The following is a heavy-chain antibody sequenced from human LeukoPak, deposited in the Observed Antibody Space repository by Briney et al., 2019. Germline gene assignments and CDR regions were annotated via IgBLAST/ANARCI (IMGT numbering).Heavy chain of an antibody. CDR1: GYSFTNYW. J-gene: IGHJ1*01. CDR3: ARSSQYYYNSGTYTWGDEYFQH. D-gene: IGHD3-22*01. Sequence: GESLKISCKGSGYSFTNYWIGWVRQMSGKGLEWMGIIYPGDADTRYSPSFQGQVSILADKSISSAYLQWSSLKASDTAMYYCARSSQYYYNSGTYTWGDEYFQHWGQGTLVTVSS. V-gene: IGHV5-51*01. CDR2: IYPGDADT.